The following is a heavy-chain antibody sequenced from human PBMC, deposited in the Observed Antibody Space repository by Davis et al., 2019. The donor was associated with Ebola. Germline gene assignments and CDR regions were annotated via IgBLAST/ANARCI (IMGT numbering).Heavy chain of an antibody. CDR1: GFTFSNYA. D-gene: IGHD4-17*01. CDR2: ISGSAFSGGGGST. Sequence: GESLKISCAASGFTFSNYAMNWVRQAPGKGLEWVSAISGSAFSGGGGSTYYADSVKGRFTISRDNSKNTLYLQMNSLRAEDTAVYYCARAWGQDYGDYLGYWGQGTLVTVSS. J-gene: IGHJ4*02. V-gene: IGHV3-23*01. CDR3: ARAWGQDYGDYLGY.